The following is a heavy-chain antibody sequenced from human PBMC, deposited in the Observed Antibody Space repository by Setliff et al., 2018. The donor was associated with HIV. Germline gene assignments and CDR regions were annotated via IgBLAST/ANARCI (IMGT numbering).Heavy chain of an antibody. J-gene: IGHJ4*02. CDR2: INHTGTT. D-gene: IGHD1-26*01. CDR1: GGSFSGYH. Sequence: PSETLSLTCAVYGGSFSGYHWNWIRQFPGKGLEWIGEINHTGTTQYNPSLKSRVTMSEETSKNQFSLKLKSVTAADTAIYFCARGKGGLVGPAEFDYWGPGTLVTVSS. V-gene: IGHV4-34*01. CDR3: ARGKGGLVGPAEFDY.